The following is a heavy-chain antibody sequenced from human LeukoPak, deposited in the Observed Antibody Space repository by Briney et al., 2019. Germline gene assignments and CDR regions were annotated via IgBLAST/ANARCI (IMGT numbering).Heavy chain of an antibody. CDR2: IYYSGST. Sequence: PSETLSLTCVVYGGSSSGFYWTWIRQPPGKGLEWIGFIYYSGSTNYKPSLKSRVTISVDTSKNQFSLKLSSVTAADTAVYYCARDSRSGWGNWFDPWGQGTLVTVSS. CDR3: ARDSRSGWGNWFDP. V-gene: IGHV4-59*12. D-gene: IGHD6-19*01. J-gene: IGHJ5*02. CDR1: GGSSSGFY.